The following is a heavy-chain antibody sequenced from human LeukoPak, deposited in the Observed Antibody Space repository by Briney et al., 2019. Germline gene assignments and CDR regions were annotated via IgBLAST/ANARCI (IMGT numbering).Heavy chain of an antibody. CDR2: INHSGST. Sequence: SETLSLTCAVYGGSFSGYYWSWIRQPPGKGLEWIGEINHSGSTNYNPSLKSRVTISVDTSKNQFSLKLSSVTAADTAVYYCARDTTTVTPYYGMDVWGQGTTVTVSS. V-gene: IGHV4-34*01. CDR3: ARDTTTVTPYYGMDV. CDR1: GGSFSGYY. D-gene: IGHD4-11*01. J-gene: IGHJ6*02.